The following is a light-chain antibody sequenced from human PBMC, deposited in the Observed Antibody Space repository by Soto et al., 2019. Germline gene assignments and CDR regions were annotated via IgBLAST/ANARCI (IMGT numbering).Light chain of an antibody. V-gene: IGKV3-20*01. CDR3: QYYGDSPT. CDR2: GAT. CDR1: QSLGNNY. J-gene: IGKJ1*01. Sequence: ALTQSPGSLYLSPGQTATLCCRASQSLGNNYLAWVQQRPGQVPRLLSYGATHWASGISERFGGSGSGSEFTLTISGLEPEDSAVYYCQYYGDSPTFGQGTKVEI.